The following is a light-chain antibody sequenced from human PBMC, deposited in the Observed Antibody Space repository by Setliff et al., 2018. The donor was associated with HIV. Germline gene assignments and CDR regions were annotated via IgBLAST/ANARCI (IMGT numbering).Light chain of an antibody. Sequence: QSVLTQPRSVSGSPGQSVTIACTGTSSDAGDYNFVSWYQLHPGKAPKLIIYDVTKRPSGVPDRFSGSKSANAASPTISGLQAEDEADYYCCSSAGTYTSFFVFGTGTKGTVL. J-gene: IGLJ1*01. CDR3: CSSAGTYTSFFV. CDR1: SSDAGDYNF. V-gene: IGLV2-11*01. CDR2: DVT.